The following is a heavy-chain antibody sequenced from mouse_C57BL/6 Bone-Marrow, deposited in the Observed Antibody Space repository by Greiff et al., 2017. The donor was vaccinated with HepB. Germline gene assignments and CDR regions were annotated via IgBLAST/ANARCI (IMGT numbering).Heavy chain of an antibody. J-gene: IGHJ4*01. CDR2: INPGSGGT. CDR1: GYAFTNYL. V-gene: IGHV1-54*01. CDR3: ARRLDY. Sequence: LQESGAELVRPGTSVKVSCKASGYAFTNYLIEWVKQRPGQGLEWIGVINPGSGGTNYNEKFKGKATLTADKSSSTAYMQLSSLTSEDSAVYFCARRLDYWGQGTSVTVSS.